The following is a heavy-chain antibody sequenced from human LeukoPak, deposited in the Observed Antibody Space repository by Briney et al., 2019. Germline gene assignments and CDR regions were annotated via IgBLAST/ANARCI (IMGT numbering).Heavy chain of an antibody. Sequence: SLRLSCAASGFTFDDYAMHWVRQAPGKGLEWVSGISWNSGSIGYADSAKGRFTISRDNAKNSLYLQMSSLRAEDTALYYCAKDFDWATGTADAFDIWGQGTMVTVSS. D-gene: IGHD1-1*01. J-gene: IGHJ3*02. CDR3: AKDFDWATGTADAFDI. CDR1: GFTFDDYA. V-gene: IGHV3-9*01. CDR2: ISWNSGSI.